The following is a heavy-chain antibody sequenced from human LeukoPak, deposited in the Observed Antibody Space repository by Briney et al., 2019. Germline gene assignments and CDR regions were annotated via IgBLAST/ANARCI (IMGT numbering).Heavy chain of an antibody. CDR1: GITCSRYA. CDR3: ARSRFGELAWFDP. CDR2: ISGSGGST. V-gene: IGHV3-23*01. J-gene: IGHJ5*02. Sequence: GRSLRLSCAASGITCSRYARSWVHQAPGKGLEWVSAISGSGGSTYYAASVKGRFTISRDNSKNTLYPQMNSLRAEDTAVYYCARSRFGELAWFDPWGQGTLVTVSS. D-gene: IGHD3-10*01.